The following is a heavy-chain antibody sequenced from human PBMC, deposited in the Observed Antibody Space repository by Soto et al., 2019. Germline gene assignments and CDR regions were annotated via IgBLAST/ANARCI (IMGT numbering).Heavy chain of an antibody. CDR1: VVSVSAGGYY. CDR3: ARKIEQAATRGLEY. Sequence: SETLSLTCSFSVVSVSAGGYYWTWIRQLPGKGLEWLGYIFYTGTTYYNPSFKSRIAISVDASKHQFSLNLTSVTVADTAVYYCARKIEQAATRGLEYWRQGVMVTVXA. V-gene: IGHV4-31*02. J-gene: IGHJ4*02. CDR2: IFYTGTT. D-gene: IGHD1-26*01.